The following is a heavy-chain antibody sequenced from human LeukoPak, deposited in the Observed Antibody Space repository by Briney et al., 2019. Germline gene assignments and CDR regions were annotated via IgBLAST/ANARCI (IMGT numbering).Heavy chain of an antibody. CDR3: AKVRGPWYLDY. CDR2: IVGSGDTT. Sequence: GGSLRLSCAASGFTFSSNAMTWVRQAPGKGLEWVSAIVGSGDTTRYAGSVQGRFTISRDNSKNTLYLQMNSLTADDTAVYYCAKVRGPWYLDYWGQGTLVTVSS. J-gene: IGHJ4*02. D-gene: IGHD1-14*01. CDR1: GFTFSSNA. V-gene: IGHV3-23*01.